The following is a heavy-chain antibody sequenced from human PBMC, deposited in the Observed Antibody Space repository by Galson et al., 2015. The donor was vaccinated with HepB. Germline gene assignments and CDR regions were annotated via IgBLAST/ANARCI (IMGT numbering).Heavy chain of an antibody. D-gene: IGHD1-1*01. CDR1: GFDFRIYS. CDR3: TRGVQYASDF. V-gene: IGHV3-48*02. J-gene: IGHJ3*01. Sequence: SLRLSCAASGFDFRIYSMNWVRQAPGKGLEWVSYIRGGSTAIYYADSVRGRFTVSRDDAQSALYLQMDGLRDEGTAVYHCTRGVQYASDFWGQGTMVTVSS. CDR2: IRGGSTAI.